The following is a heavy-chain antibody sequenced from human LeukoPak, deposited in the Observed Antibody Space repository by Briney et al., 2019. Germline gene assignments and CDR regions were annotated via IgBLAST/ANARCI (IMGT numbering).Heavy chain of an antibody. J-gene: IGHJ3*02. CDR2: ISAYNGNT. D-gene: IGHD3-22*01. Sequence: ASVKVSCKASGYTFTSYGISWVRQAPGQGLEWMGWISAYNGNTNYAQKLQGRVTMTEDTSTDTAYMELSSLRSEDTAVYYCATQDYYDSSRDYGAFDIWGQGTMVTVSS. V-gene: IGHV1-18*01. CDR1: GYTFTSYG. CDR3: ATQDYYDSSRDYGAFDI.